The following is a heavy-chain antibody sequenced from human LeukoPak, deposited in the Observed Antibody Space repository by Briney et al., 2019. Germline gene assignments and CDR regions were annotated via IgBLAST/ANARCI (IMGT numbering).Heavy chain of an antibody. Sequence: GGSLRLSCAASGFTFGSYGMHWVRQAPGKGLEWVAVIWYDGSNKYYADSVKGRFTISRDNSKNTLYLQMNSLRAEDTAVYYCARDLSSPGPHSPHSMTLDYWGQGTLVTVSS. J-gene: IGHJ4*02. V-gene: IGHV3-33*01. CDR1: GFTFGSYG. D-gene: IGHD2-15*01. CDR3: ARDLSSPGPHSPHSMTLDY. CDR2: IWYDGSNK.